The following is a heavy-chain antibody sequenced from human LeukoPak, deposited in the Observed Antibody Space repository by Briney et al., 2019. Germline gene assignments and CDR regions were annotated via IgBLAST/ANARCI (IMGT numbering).Heavy chain of an antibody. V-gene: IGHV4-31*03. J-gene: IGHJ4*02. CDR2: IYYSGST. CDR3: ARGYDGDFDY. D-gene: IGHD3-3*01. CDR1: GGSISSGGYY. Sequence: SETLSLTCTVSGGSISSGGYYWSWIRQHPGKGLEWIGYIYYSGSTYYNPSLKSRVTISVDTSKNQFSLKLSSVTAADTAVYYCARGYDGDFDYWGQGTVVTVSS.